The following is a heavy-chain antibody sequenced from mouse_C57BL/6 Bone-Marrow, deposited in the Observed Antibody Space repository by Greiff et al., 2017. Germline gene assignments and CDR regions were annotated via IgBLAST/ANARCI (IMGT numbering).Heavy chain of an antibody. V-gene: IGHV1-26*01. CDR3: ARLPTTVVAPFDY. D-gene: IGHD1-1*01. J-gene: IGHJ2*01. CDR1: GYTFTDYY. CDR2: INPNNGGT. Sequence: VQLQQSGPELVKPGASVKISCKASGYTFTDYYMNWVKQSHGKSLEWIGDINPNNGGTSYNQKFKGKATLTVDKSSSTAYMELRSLTSEDSAVYYCARLPTTVVAPFDYWGQGTTRTVSS.